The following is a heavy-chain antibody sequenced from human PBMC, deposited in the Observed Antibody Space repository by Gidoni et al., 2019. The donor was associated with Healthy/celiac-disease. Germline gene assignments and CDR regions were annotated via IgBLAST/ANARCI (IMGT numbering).Heavy chain of an antibody. CDR1: GFTFSSYA. V-gene: IGHV3-30*01. D-gene: IGHD3-10*01. Sequence: QVQLVESGGGVVQPGRSLRLSCAASGFTFSSYAMHWVRQAPGKGLEWVAVISYDGSNKYYADSVKGRFTISRDNSKNTLYLQMNSLRAEDTAVYYCARDWETDYGSGSYYIGGFDPWGQGTLVTVSS. CDR3: ARDWETDYGSGSYYIGGFDP. J-gene: IGHJ5*02. CDR2: ISYDGSNK.